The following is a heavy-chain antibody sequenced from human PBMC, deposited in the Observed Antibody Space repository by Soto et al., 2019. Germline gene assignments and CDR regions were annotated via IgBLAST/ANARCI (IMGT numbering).Heavy chain of an antibody. J-gene: IGHJ4*02. Sequence: QVHLVQSGAEVKKPGASVKVSCKASGYTLNTYGVHWLRQAPGRGLEWVGWISAHSGKSDYAQSFQDRVTITTDTSTSTAYMDLRSLRSDDTAVYYCTRGQIYFDYWGQGTLVTVSS. CDR3: TRGQIYFDY. CDR2: ISAHSGKS. CDR1: GYTLNTYG. V-gene: IGHV1-18*01.